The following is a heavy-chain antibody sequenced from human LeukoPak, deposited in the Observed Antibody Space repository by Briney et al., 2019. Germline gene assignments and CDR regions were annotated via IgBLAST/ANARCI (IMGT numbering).Heavy chain of an antibody. CDR2: IIPILGIA. Sequence: ASVKVSCKASGGTFSSYAISWVRQAPGQGLEWMGRIIPILGIANYAQKFQGRVTITADKSTSTAYMELSSLRSEDTAVYYCARETQNEKLYGYEGYNWFDPWGQGTLVTVSS. D-gene: IGHD2-2*03. V-gene: IGHV1-69*04. CDR1: GGTFSSYA. CDR3: ARETQNEKLYGYEGYNWFDP. J-gene: IGHJ5*02.